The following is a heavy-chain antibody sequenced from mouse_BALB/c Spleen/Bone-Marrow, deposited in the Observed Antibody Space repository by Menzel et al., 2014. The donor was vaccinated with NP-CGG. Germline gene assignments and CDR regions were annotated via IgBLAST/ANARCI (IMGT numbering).Heavy chain of an antibody. Sequence: VQLQQPGPELVKPGASVKMSCKASGYTFTSYFMHWVKQKPGQGLEWIGYINPYSDGTKYNEKFKGKATLTSDKSSSTAYMELSSLTSEDSAVYYCARLDQRYEGYWGQGTTLTVSS. CDR1: GYTFTSYF. V-gene: IGHV1-14*01. J-gene: IGHJ2*01. D-gene: IGHD2-10*02. CDR2: INPYSDGT. CDR3: ARLDQRYEGY.